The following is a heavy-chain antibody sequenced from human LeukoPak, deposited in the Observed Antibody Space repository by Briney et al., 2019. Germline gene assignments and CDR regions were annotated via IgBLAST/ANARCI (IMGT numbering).Heavy chain of an antibody. J-gene: IGHJ4*02. CDR3: ARDEPHYYDSSGYSYYFDY. CDR2: ISYDGSNK. V-gene: IGHV3-30-3*01. Sequence: PGGSLRLSCAAPGFTFSSYAMHWVRQAPGKGLEWVAVISYDGSNKYYADSVKGRFTISRDNSKNTLYLQMNSLRAEDTAVYYCARDEPHYYDSSGYSYYFDYWGQGTLVTVSS. D-gene: IGHD3-22*01. CDR1: GFTFSSYA.